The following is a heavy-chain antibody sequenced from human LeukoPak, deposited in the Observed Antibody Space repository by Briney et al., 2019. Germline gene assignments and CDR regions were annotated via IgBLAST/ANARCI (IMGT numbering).Heavy chain of an antibody. D-gene: IGHD1-26*01. J-gene: IGHJ3*02. CDR3: ARGSGSYSLEAFDI. CDR2: IYYSGST. CDR1: GGSISSYY. V-gene: IGHV4-59*01. Sequence: KPSETLSLTCTVSGGSISSYYWSWIRQPPGKGLEWIGYIYYSGSTNYNPSLKSRVTISVDTSKNQFSLKLSSVTAADTAVHYCARGSGSYSLEAFDIWGQGTMVTVSS.